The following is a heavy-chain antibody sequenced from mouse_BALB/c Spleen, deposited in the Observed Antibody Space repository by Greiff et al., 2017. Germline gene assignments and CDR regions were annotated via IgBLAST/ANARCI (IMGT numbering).Heavy chain of an antibody. D-gene: IGHD2-1*01. CDR3: ARGDYGNYFDY. J-gene: IGHJ2*01. CDR2: ISTYYGDA. Sequence: QVQLKESGAELVRPGVSVKISCKGSGYTFTDYAMHWVKQSHAKSLEWIGVISTYYGDANYNQKFKGKATMTVDKSSSTAYMELARLTSEDSAIYYCARGDYGNYFDYWGQGTTLTVSS. V-gene: IGHV1S137*01. CDR1: GYTFTDYA.